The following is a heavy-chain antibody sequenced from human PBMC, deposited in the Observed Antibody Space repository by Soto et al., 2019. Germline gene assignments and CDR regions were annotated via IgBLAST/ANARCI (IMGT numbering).Heavy chain of an antibody. V-gene: IGHV4-31*03. Sequence: QVQLQESGPGLVKPSQTLSLSCTVSGGSISSGGYYWTWIRQHPGKGLEWIGYIYYSGGTHYNPALKSRVTISLDTSKNQFSLKLTYVTAADTAVYYCATGDGYPDYWGQGTLVTVSS. D-gene: IGHD2-21*01. CDR3: ATGDGYPDY. CDR2: IYYSGGT. J-gene: IGHJ4*02. CDR1: GGSISSGGYY.